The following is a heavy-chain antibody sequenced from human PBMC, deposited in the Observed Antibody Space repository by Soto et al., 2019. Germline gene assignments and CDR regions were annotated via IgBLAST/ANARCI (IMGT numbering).Heavy chain of an antibody. CDR3: ARTNIAAAGTVS. Sequence: GESLKIACKGSGYSFTSDWIGWARQMPGKGLEWMGIIYPGDSDTRYSPSFQGQVTISADKSISTAYLQWSSLKASDTAMSYCARTNIAAAGTVSWGQGTLVTVSS. V-gene: IGHV5-51*01. CDR1: GYSFTSDW. CDR2: IYPGDSDT. J-gene: IGHJ5*02. D-gene: IGHD6-13*01.